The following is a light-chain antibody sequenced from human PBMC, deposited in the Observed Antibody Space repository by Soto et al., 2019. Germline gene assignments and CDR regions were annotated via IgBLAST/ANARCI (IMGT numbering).Light chain of an antibody. CDR3: DSYPSGSPYV. Sequence: QSALTQPASVSGSPGQSITISCTGTSSDVGGYDYVSWYQQHPGKAPKLMIYDVSYRPSGVSDRFSGSKSGNTASLTISGLQSEDEPDYYCDSYPSGSPYVFGTGSKVXVL. CDR2: DVS. CDR1: SSDVGGYDY. J-gene: IGLJ1*01. V-gene: IGLV2-14*01.